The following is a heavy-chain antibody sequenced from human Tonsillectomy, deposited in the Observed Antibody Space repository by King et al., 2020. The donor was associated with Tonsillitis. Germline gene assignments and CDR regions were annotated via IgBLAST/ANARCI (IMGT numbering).Heavy chain of an antibody. V-gene: IGHV3-33*01. Sequence: VQLVESGGGVVQPGRSLRLSCAASGFTFSSYGMHWVRQAPGKGLEWVAVIWYDGSNKYYADSVKGRFTISRDNSKKTLYLQMNSLRAEDTAVYYCARDQSCSSTSCYSYYYYYGMDVWGQGTTVTVSS. J-gene: IGHJ6*02. CDR3: ARDQSCSSTSCYSYYYYYGMDV. CDR2: IWYDGSNK. D-gene: IGHD2-2*01. CDR1: GFTFSSYG.